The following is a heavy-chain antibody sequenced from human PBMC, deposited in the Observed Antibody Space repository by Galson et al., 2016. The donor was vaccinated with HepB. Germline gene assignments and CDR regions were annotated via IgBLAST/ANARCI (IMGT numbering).Heavy chain of an antibody. V-gene: IGHV4-39*01. CDR2: IYDSGST. CDR1: GGSISSSSYY. Sequence: ETLSLPCTVSGGSISSSSYYWGWIRQPPGKGLEWIGRIYDSGSTHYNPSLKSRVTISVDTSKAQFSLKLNSVTAADTAMYYCARLVYYGSGSYWYFDLWGRGTLVTVSS. J-gene: IGHJ2*01. CDR3: ARLVYYGSGSYWYFDL. D-gene: IGHD3-10*01.